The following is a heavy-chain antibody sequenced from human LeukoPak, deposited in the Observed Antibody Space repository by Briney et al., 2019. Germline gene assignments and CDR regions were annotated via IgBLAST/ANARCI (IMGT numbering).Heavy chain of an antibody. CDR2: VNSDGSNT. D-gene: IGHD3-22*01. CDR3: ARDWGDSSGYLLDY. J-gene: IGHJ4*02. CDR1: GFTFSSYW. Sequence: GGSLRLSCAASGFTFSSYWMHWVRQAPGKGLVWVSRVNSDGSNTTYADSVKGRFTISRDNAKSTLYLQMNSLRAEDTAVYYCARDWGDSSGYLLDYWGRGTLVTVSS. V-gene: IGHV3-74*01.